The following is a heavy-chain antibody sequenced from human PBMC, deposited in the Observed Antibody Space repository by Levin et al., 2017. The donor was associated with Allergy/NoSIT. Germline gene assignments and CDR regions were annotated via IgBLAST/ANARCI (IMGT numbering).Heavy chain of an antibody. J-gene: IGHJ4*02. CDR2: IRSKAYGGTT. CDR3: TRDRGSSSPAY. D-gene: IGHD6-6*01. Sequence: GESLKISCTASGFTFGDYAMSWFRQAPGKGLEWVGFIRSKAYGGTTEYAASVKGRFTISRDDSKSIAYLQMNSLKTEDTAVYYCTRDRGSSSPAYWGQGTLVTVSS. V-gene: IGHV3-49*03. CDR1: GFTFGDYA.